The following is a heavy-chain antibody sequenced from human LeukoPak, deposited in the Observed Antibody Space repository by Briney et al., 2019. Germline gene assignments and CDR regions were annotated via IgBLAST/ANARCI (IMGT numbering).Heavy chain of an antibody. Sequence: GESLKISCKGSGYSFTSYWIGWVRQMPGKGLXXXXXXYPGDSDTRYSPSFQGQVTISADKSISTAYLQWSSLKASDTAMYYCARRPGSSGWYLWYFDLWGRGTLVTVSS. J-gene: IGHJ2*01. CDR1: GYSFTSYW. CDR2: XYPGDSDT. V-gene: IGHV5-51*01. D-gene: IGHD6-19*01. CDR3: ARRPGSSGWYLWYFDL.